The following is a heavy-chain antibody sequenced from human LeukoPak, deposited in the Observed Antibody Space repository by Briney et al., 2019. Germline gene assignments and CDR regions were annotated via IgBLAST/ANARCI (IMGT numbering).Heavy chain of an antibody. D-gene: IGHD3-22*01. Sequence: ASVKVSCKASGYTFTSYGISWVRLAPGQGLEWMGWISAYNGNTNYAQKLQGRVTMTTDTSTSTAYMELRSLRSDDTAVYYCARGAYDSSGYYYLPAYYFDYWGQGTLVTVSS. CDR2: ISAYNGNT. V-gene: IGHV1-18*01. CDR1: GYTFTSYG. J-gene: IGHJ4*02. CDR3: ARGAYDSSGYYYLPAYYFDY.